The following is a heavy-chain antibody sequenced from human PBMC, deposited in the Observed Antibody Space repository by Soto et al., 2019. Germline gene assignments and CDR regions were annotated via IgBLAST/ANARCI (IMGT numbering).Heavy chain of an antibody. Sequence: SETLSLTCTVSGDSISAADYYWNWIRQPPGKGLEWIGYIYYSGNTYYIPSLKSRVTISVDTSKNQISLKLNSVTAADTAVYYCARGIYSTSSFFDSWGQGTLVTVSS. CDR3: ARGIYSTSSFFDS. V-gene: IGHV4-30-4*01. J-gene: IGHJ4*02. CDR1: GDSISAADYY. CDR2: IYYSGNT. D-gene: IGHD6-6*01.